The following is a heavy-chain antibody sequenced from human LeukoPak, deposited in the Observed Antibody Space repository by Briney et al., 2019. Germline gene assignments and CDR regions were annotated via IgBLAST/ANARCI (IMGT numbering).Heavy chain of an antibody. CDR2: IYHSGNT. J-gene: IGHJ6*02. CDR3: ARAMVRGVRLYFYGVDV. V-gene: IGHV4-30-2*01. D-gene: IGHD3-10*01. CDR1: GDSIASGAYS. Sequence: RSSETLSLTCAVSGDSIASGAYSWSWIRQPPGKGLEWIGYIYHSGNTYYNPSLKSRVTISVDRTMNQFSLKLNSVTAADTAVCFCARAMVRGVRLYFYGVDVWGQGTTVIVSS.